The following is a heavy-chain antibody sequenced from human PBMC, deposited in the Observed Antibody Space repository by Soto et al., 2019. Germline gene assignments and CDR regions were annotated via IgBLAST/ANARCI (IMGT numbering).Heavy chain of an antibody. D-gene: IGHD3-16*01. CDR3: ARTFGGVRARVYYFDY. J-gene: IGHJ4*02. CDR1: GFTVSSNY. Sequence: GGSLRLSCAASGFTVSSNYMSWVRQAPGKGLEWVSVIYSGGSTYYADSVKGRFTISRDNSKNTLYLQMNSLRAEDTAVYYCARTFGGVRARVYYFDYWGQGTLVTVSS. CDR2: IYSGGST. V-gene: IGHV3-53*01.